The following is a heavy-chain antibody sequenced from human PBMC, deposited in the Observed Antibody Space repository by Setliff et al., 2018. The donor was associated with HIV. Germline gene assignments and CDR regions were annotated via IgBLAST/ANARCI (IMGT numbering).Heavy chain of an antibody. J-gene: IGHJ4*02. CDR1: GGSKSSYF. CDR3: AREIYGGNSRPFDY. Sequence: PSETLSLTCTVSGGSKSSYFWSWIRQPPGKGLEWIGYVYYNGNTNYSPSLKSQVTISVGTSKNQVSLKLSSVTAADTAVYYCAREIYGGNSRPFDYWGQGPLVTVSS. V-gene: IGHV4-59*01. D-gene: IGHD4-17*01. CDR2: VYYNGNT.